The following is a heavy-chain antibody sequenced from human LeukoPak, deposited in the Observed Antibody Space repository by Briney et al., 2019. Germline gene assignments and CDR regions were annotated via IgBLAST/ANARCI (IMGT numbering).Heavy chain of an antibody. Sequence: SETLSLTCAVYGGSFSGYYWSWTRQPPGKGLEWIGEINHSGSTNYNPSLKSRVTISVDTSKNQFSLKLSSVTAADTAVYYCASSSSGWYDGWFDPWGQGTLVTVSS. V-gene: IGHV4-34*01. J-gene: IGHJ5*02. CDR2: INHSGST. CDR1: GGSFSGYY. CDR3: ASSSSGWYDGWFDP. D-gene: IGHD6-19*01.